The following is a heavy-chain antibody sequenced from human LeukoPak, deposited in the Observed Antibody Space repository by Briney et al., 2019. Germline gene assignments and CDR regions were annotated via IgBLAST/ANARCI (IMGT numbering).Heavy chain of an antibody. J-gene: IGHJ4*02. V-gene: IGHV4-34*01. CDR3: ARGYYGSGSYG. CDR1: GGSFSGYY. Sequence: PSETLSPTCAVYGGSFSGYYWSWIRQPPGKGLEWIGEINHSGSTNYNPSLKSRVTISVDTSKNQFSLKLSSVTAADTAVYYCARGYYGSGSYGWGQGTLVTVSS. D-gene: IGHD3-10*01. CDR2: INHSGST.